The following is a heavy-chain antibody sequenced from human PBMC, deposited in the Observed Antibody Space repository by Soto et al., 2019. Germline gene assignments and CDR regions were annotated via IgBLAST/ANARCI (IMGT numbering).Heavy chain of an antibody. CDR2: ISYDGSNK. J-gene: IGHJ6*03. CDR3: AREVRDIVVVPAVGDRNYYYYMDV. CDR1: GFTFSSYG. D-gene: IGHD2-2*01. V-gene: IGHV3-30*03. Sequence: GGSLRLSCAASGFTFSSYGMHWVRQAPGKGLEWVAVISYDGSNKYYADSVKGRFTISRDNSKNTLYLQMNSLRAEDTAVYYCAREVRDIVVVPAVGDRNYYYYMDVWGKGTTVTVSS.